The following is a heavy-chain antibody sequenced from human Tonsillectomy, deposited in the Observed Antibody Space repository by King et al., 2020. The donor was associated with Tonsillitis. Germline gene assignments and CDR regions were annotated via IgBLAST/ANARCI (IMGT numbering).Heavy chain of an antibody. V-gene: IGHV5-10-1*03. CDR2: IDPSDSYT. CDR3: ARLRYCGGTSCPSPGTFDF. CDR1: GYIFTSYW. J-gene: IGHJ3*01. Sequence: VQLVQSGAEVKKPGESLRISCKGSGYIFTSYWIIWVRQMPGKGLEWMGRIDPSDSYTNYSPSFQGHVTISADNSISTAYLQWSSLKASDTAMYYCARLRYCGGTSCPSPGTFDFCGQGTMVTVS. D-gene: IGHD2-15*01.